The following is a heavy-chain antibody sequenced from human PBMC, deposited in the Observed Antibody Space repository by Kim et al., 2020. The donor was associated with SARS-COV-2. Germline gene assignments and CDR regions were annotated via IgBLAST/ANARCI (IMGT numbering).Heavy chain of an antibody. J-gene: IGHJ6*02. Sequence: GGSLRLSCAASGLSFDDSGMNWVRQAPGKGLEWLAVISYDGRNKDYADSVKGRFTISRDNPKRTLFLQMNSLRVEDTGVYYCARGNYHESLRLSDFYNGMDVWGRSTTVTVS. CDR2: ISYDGRNK. V-gene: IGHV3-30-3*01. CDR1: GLSFDDSG. CDR3: ARGNYHESLRLSDFYNGMDV. D-gene: IGHD2-21*02.